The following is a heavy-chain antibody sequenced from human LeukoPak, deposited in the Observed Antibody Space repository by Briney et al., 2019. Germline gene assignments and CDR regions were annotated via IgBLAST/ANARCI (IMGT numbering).Heavy chain of an antibody. CDR2: INPNSGGT. D-gene: IGHD2-15*01. J-gene: IGHJ4*02. V-gene: IGHV1-2*02. CDR1: GYTFTSYY. Sequence: ASVKVSCKASGYTFTSYYMHWVRQAPGQGLEWMGWINPNSGGTNYAQKFQGRVTMTRDTSISTAYMELSRLRSDDTAVYYCARDRGGIGPEIDYWGQGTLVTVSS. CDR3: ARDRGGIGPEIDY.